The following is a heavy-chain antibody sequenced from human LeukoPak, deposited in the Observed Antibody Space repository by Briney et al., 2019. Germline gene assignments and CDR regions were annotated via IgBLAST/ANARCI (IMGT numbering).Heavy chain of an antibody. V-gene: IGHV4-4*07. CDR1: GSSISSYY. D-gene: IGHD4-11*01. CDR3: ARDDYSNYGNWFDP. J-gene: IGHJ5*02. Sequence: PSETLSLTCTVSGSSISSYYWSWIRQPAGKGLEWIGRIYTSGSTNYNPSLKSRVTMSVDTSKNQFSLKLSSVTAADTAVYYCARDDYSNYGNWFDPWGQGTLVTVSS. CDR2: IYTSGST.